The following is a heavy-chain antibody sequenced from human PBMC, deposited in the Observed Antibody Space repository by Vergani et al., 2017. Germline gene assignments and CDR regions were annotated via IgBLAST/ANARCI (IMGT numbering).Heavy chain of an antibody. D-gene: IGHD7-27*01. J-gene: IGHJ4*02. CDR2: SRNKANSYST. CDR3: AKGFRNNGGWAGEFDY. CDR1: GFTFSDHY. Sequence: EVQLVESGGGLVQPGGSLRVSCAASGFTFSDHYIDWVRQAPGKGLEWVGRSRNKANSYSTEYAASVKGRFTISRDESRNSLYLQMNSLRAEDTAVYYCAKGFRNNGGWAGEFDYWGQGTLVTVSS. V-gene: IGHV3-72*01.